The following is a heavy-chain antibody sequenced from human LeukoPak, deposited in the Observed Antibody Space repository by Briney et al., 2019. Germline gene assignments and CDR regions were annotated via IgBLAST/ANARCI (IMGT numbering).Heavy chain of an antibody. J-gene: IGHJ5*02. CDR3: ARGRRATYSSSWSNWFDP. CDR2: INHSGST. V-gene: IGHV4-34*01. D-gene: IGHD6-13*01. CDR1: GGSFSGYY. Sequence: SETLSLTCAVYGGSFSGYYWSWIRQPPGKGLEWIGEINHSGSTNYNPSLKSRVTISVDTSKNQFSLKLSSVTAADTAVYYCARGRRATYSSSWSNWFDPWGQGTLVTVSS.